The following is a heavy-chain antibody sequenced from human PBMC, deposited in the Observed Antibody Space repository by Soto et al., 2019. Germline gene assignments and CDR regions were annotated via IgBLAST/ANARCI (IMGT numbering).Heavy chain of an antibody. V-gene: IGHV3-30*18. J-gene: IGHJ4*02. Sequence: QVQLVESGGGVVQPGRSLRLSCAASGFTFSSYGMHWVRQAPGKGLEWVAVISYDGSSKYCADSVKGRFTISRDNSKNTLYLQMNSLRAEDTAVYYCAKEFGVSSSCDYWGQGTLVTVSS. CDR2: ISYDGSSK. CDR3: AKEFGVSSSCDY. CDR1: GFTFSSYG. D-gene: IGHD6-6*01.